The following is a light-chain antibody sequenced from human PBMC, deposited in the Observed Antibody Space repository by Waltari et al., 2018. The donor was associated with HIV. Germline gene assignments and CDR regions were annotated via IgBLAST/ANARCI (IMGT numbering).Light chain of an antibody. CDR2: HVS. CDR1: TAVVGGSNS. V-gene: IGLV2-14*03. Sequence: QSALTQPASVSGSPGQSVTISCTGTTAVVGGSNSVSWYQHLPGKAPKLIIFHVSNWPTGVSSRFSGSKSGNTASLTISGLQAADEADFYCSAYLNYGALVFGGGTKLTVL. CDR3: SAYLNYGALV. J-gene: IGLJ3*02.